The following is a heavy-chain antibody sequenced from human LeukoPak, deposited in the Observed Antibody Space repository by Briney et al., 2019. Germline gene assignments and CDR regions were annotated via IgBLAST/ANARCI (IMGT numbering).Heavy chain of an antibody. D-gene: IGHD6-19*01. J-gene: IGHJ3*02. V-gene: IGHV3-73*01. CDR2: IRSKANTHAT. Sequence: GGSLRLSCAASGFTFSGSAMHWVRQASGKGLEWVGRIRSKANTHATAYAASVKGRFTISRDDSKNTAYLQMNSLKTEDTAVYYCTRRMSQWNDAFDIWGQGTMVTVSS. CDR3: TRRMSQWNDAFDI. CDR1: GFTFSGSA.